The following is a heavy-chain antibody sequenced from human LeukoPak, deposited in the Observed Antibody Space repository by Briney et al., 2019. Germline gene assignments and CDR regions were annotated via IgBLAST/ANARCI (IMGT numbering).Heavy chain of an antibody. Sequence: PSETLSLTCTVSGYSISSGYYWGWIRQPPGKGLEWIGGIYHSGSTYYNPSLKSRVTISVDTSKNQFSLQLSSVTAADTAVYYCARVGITMVRGARSHFDYWGQGTLVTVSS. CDR3: ARVGITMVRGARSHFDY. D-gene: IGHD3-10*01. CDR1: GYSISSGYY. J-gene: IGHJ4*02. V-gene: IGHV4-38-2*02. CDR2: IYHSGST.